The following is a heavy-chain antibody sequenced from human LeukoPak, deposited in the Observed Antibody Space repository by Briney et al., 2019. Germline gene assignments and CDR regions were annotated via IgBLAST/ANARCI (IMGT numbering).Heavy chain of an antibody. CDR1: GFTFSSNT. Sequence: AGGSLRLSCAASGFTFSSNTMNWVRQAPGKGLEWVSVIYKNAITYYADTVKGRFTISRDNSKNTLYLQMNSLRADDTAVYYCARSLRVRGVPDYMDVWGKGTTVTISS. D-gene: IGHD3-10*01. J-gene: IGHJ6*03. CDR2: IYKNAIT. CDR3: ARSLRVRGVPDYMDV. V-gene: IGHV3-53*01.